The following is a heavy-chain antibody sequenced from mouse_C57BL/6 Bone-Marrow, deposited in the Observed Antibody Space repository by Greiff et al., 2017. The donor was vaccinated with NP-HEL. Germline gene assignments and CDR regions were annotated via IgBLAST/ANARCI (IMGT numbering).Heavy chain of an antibody. CDR1: GYTFTEYT. V-gene: IGHV1-62-2*01. CDR2: FYPGSGSI. D-gene: IGHD2-2*01. CDR3: ARHAPGGLPYYFDY. J-gene: IGHJ2*01. Sequence: VQLQQSGAELVKPGASVKLSCTASGYTFTEYTIHWVKQRSGQGLEWIGWFYPGSGSITYNEQFKDKATLTADTSSRTVYMELSRLTSEDSAVDFCARHAPGGLPYYFDYWGQGTTLTVSS.